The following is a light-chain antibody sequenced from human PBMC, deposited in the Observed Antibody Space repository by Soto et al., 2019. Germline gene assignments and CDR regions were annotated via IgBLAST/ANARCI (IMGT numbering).Light chain of an antibody. CDR3: QQYGSSSWT. CDR1: QSVSSSY. CDR2: GAS. Sequence: EIVLTQSPGTLSLSPGERATLSCRASQSVSSSYLAWYQQKPGQAPRLLIYGASSRATGIPDGFSGSGSGKDYTLNINRLEPEDFAVYYCQQYGSSSWTFGQGTKVE. V-gene: IGKV3-20*01. J-gene: IGKJ1*01.